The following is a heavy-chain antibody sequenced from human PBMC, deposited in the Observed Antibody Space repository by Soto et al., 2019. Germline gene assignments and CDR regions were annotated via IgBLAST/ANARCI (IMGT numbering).Heavy chain of an antibody. CDR3: AQDRGWGVVSPSHDY. J-gene: IGHJ4*02. CDR1: GFTFRNFV. CDR2: IRGSGGET. D-gene: IGHD2-21*01. V-gene: IGHV3-23*01. Sequence: EVQLLESGGGLVQPGGSLRVSCAASGFTFRNFVMSWVRQAPGKGLEWVSAIRGSGGETSYADSVKGRFTISRDNSRNTLYLQMNSLRDEDTALYFCAQDRGWGVVSPSHDYWGRGTLVTVSS.